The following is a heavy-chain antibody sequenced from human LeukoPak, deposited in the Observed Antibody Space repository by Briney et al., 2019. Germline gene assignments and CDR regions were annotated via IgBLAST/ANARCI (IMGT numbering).Heavy chain of an antibody. CDR1: GYSFTSYW. Sequence: GASLKISCKGSGYSFTSYWIGWVRQMPGKGLESMGIIYPGDSDTRYSPSFQGQVTISADKSISTAYLQWSSLRASDTAIYYCANIAAAAVGFDYWGQGTLVTVSS. CDR3: ANIAAAAVGFDY. CDR2: IYPGDSDT. D-gene: IGHD6-13*01. J-gene: IGHJ4*02. V-gene: IGHV5-51*01.